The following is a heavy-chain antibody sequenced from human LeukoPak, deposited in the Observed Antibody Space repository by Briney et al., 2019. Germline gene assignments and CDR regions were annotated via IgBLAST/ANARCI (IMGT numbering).Heavy chain of an antibody. CDR1: GFTFSSYA. Sequence: PGRSLRLSCAASGFTFSSYAMHWVRQAPGKGLEWVAVIWYDGSNKYYADSVKGRFTISRDNSKNTLYLQMNSLRAEDTAVYYCARGSGISYYFDYWGQGTLVTVSS. CDR2: IWYDGSNK. V-gene: IGHV3-33*08. J-gene: IGHJ4*02. D-gene: IGHD6-13*01. CDR3: ARGSGISYYFDY.